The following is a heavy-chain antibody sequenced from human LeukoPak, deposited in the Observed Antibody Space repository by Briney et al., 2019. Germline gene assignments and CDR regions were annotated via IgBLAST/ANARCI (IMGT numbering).Heavy chain of an antibody. CDR3: ARHNTRKGYSSFDY. J-gene: IGHJ4*02. D-gene: IGHD6-19*01. CDR1: GYRFTSYW. Sequence: GESLKISCKGSGYRFTSYWIGWVRPMPGKGLEWMGIIYPGDSDTRYSPSFQGQVTISADKSISTAYLQWSSLKASDTAMYYCARHNTRKGYSSFDYWGQGTLVTVSS. CDR2: IYPGDSDT. V-gene: IGHV5-51*01.